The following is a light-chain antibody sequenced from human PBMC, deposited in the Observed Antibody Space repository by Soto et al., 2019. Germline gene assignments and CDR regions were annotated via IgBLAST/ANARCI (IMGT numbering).Light chain of an antibody. J-gene: IGKJ3*01. CDR3: QHYGSSFT. CDR2: AAS. V-gene: IGKV3-20*01. Sequence: VVLTQAPVTLSLSPGERDTLGCRASQGVNSTYVAWYEQKPGQAPRLLIYAASIRATGLPDRFSGSGSGTDFILTISRLEPEEFLVYYCQHYGSSFTFGPGTKVDIK. CDR1: QGVNSTY.